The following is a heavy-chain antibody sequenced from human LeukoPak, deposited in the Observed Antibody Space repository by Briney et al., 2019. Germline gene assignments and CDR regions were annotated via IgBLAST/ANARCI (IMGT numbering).Heavy chain of an antibody. CDR1: GGSISTSGYY. D-gene: IGHD3-10*02. CDR2: MYYSGST. V-gene: IGHV4-39*01. Sequence: SETLSLTCSVSGGSISTSGYYWGWIRQPPGKGLEYIGGMYYSGSTDYNPSLKSRVTISVDTSNNHFSLRLSSVTAADAAVYYCARRRGMFSYYFDYWGQGTLVTVSS. J-gene: IGHJ4*02. CDR3: ARRRGMFSYYFDY.